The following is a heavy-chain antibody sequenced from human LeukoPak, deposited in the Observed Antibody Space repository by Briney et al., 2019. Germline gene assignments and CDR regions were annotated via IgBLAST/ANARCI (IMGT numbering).Heavy chain of an antibody. CDR2: INSNGGRT. V-gene: IGHV3-21*04. J-gene: IGHJ3*02. CDR3: ARIGGSGSGSYYNFPDAFDI. Sequence: PGGSLRLSCAASGFTFGSHDMNWVRQAPGKGLEWVSIINSNGGRTFYADSVKGRFTISRDNAKNSLYLQMNSLRAEDTAVYYCARIGGSGSGSYYNFPDAFDIWGQGTMVTVSS. D-gene: IGHD3-10*01. CDR1: GFTFGSHD.